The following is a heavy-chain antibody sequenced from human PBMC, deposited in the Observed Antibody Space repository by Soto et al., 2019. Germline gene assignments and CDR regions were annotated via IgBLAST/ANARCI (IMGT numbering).Heavy chain of an antibody. CDR1: GGSISSGDYY. V-gene: IGHV4-30-4*01. Sequence: SSETLSLTCTVSGGSISSGDYYWSWIRQPPGKGLEWIGYIYYSGSTYYNPSLKSRVTISVDTSKNQFSLKLSSVTAADTAVYYCARRTIHCSSTSCYEKAAFDIWGQGTMVT. CDR2: IYYSGST. D-gene: IGHD2-2*01. CDR3: ARRTIHCSSTSCYEKAAFDI. J-gene: IGHJ3*02.